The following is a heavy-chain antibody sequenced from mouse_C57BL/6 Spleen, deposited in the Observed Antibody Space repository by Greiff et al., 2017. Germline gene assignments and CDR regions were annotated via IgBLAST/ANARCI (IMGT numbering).Heavy chain of an antibody. V-gene: IGHV1-80*01. CDR2: IYPGDGDP. CDR1: GYAFSSYW. J-gene: IGHJ1*03. CDR3: ARRGDYDYWYFDV. D-gene: IGHD2-4*01. Sequence: QVQLQQSGAELVKPGASVKISCKASGYAFSSYWMNWVKQRPGKGLEWIGQIYPGDGDPNYNGKFKGKATLTADKSSSTAYMQLSSLTSEDSAVYFCARRGDYDYWYFDVWGTGTTVTVSS.